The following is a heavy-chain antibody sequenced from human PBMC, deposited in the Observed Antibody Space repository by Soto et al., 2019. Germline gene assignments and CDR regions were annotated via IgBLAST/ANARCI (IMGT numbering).Heavy chain of an antibody. D-gene: IGHD5-12*01. J-gene: IGHJ6*02. Sequence: EVQLVGSGGGLIQPGGSLRLSCAASGFTVSSTYMSWVRQVPGKGLEWVSVIYSGGNTYYGDSVKGRFSISRDNSKNTLYLQMNSLRAEDTAVYYCARIPRRDGYNLYGMDVWGQGTTVTVSS. CDR2: IYSGGNT. CDR3: ARIPRRDGYNLYGMDV. CDR1: GFTVSSTY. V-gene: IGHV3-53*01.